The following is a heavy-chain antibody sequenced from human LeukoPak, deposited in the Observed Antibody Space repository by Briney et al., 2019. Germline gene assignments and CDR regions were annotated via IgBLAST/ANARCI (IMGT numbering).Heavy chain of an antibody. V-gene: IGHV1-2*02. CDR2: INPNSGGT. J-gene: IGHJ4*02. D-gene: IGHD3-22*01. CDR1: GYTFTGFY. Sequence: ASVKVSCKASGYTFTGFYMHWVRQAPGQGLEWMGWINPNSGGTNYAQKFQGRVTMTGDTSISTAYMELSRLRSDDTAVYYCARDYYDSSGYIDDWGQGTLITVSS. CDR3: ARDYYDSSGYIDD.